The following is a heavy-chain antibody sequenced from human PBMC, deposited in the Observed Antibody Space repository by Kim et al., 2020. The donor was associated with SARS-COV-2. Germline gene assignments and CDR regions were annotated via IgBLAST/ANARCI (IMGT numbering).Heavy chain of an antibody. CDR1: GFKFNDYA. J-gene: IGHJ5*01. CDR2: ISWNSGGK. D-gene: IGHD6-25*01. V-gene: IGHV3-9*01. CDR3: AKKASGSSSHASHFDS. Sequence: GGSLRLSCAASGFKFNDYAMHWVRQGPGKGLEWVSYISWNSGGKRYADSVQGRFTISRDSGRNTVYLQMNNLRVEDTALYFCAKKASGSSSHASHFDSWGQGIVDTVS.